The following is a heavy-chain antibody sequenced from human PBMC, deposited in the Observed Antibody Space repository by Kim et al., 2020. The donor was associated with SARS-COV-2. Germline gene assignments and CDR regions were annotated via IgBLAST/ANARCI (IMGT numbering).Heavy chain of an antibody. D-gene: IGHD6-13*01. V-gene: IGHV1-3*01. CDR3: AGYSSSWYWNYFDY. Sequence: ASVKVSCKASGYTFTSYAMHWVRQAPGQRLEWMGWINAGNGNTKYSQKFQGRVTITRDTSASTAYMELSSLRSEDTAVYYCAGYSSSWYWNYFDYWGQGTLVTVSS. J-gene: IGHJ4*02. CDR2: INAGNGNT. CDR1: GYTFTSYA.